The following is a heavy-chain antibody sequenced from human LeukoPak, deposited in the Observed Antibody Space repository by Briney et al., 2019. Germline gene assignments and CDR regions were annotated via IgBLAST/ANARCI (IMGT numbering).Heavy chain of an antibody. D-gene: IGHD5-18*01. CDR1: GYTFSGHY. V-gene: IGHV1-2*06. CDR2: INPNSGGT. Sequence: ASVKVSCKASGYTFSGHYLHWGRQAPGQGLEWMGRINPNSGGTKYAQKFQNRVTMTSDTSVSTAYMELNGLRSDDTAIYYCTRSWIQLWTPDFDHWGQGTLVTVSS. J-gene: IGHJ4*02. CDR3: TRSWIQLWTPDFDH.